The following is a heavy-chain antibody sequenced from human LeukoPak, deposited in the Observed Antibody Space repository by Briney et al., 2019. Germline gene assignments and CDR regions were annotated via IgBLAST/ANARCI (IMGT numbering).Heavy chain of an antibody. CDR3: ARGRFCSSTSCQVDY. CDR1: GFTFSDYY. J-gene: IGHJ4*02. Sequence: PGGSLRLSCAASGFTFSDYYMSWIRQAPGKGLEWVSYISSSGSTIYYADSVKGRFTISRDNAKNSLYLQMNSLRAEDTAAYYCARGRFCSSTSCQVDYWGQGTLVTVSS. V-gene: IGHV3-11*01. CDR2: ISSSGSTI. D-gene: IGHD2-2*01.